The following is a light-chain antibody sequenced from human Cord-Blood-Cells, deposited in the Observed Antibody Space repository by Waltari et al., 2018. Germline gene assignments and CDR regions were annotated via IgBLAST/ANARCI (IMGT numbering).Light chain of an antibody. CDR3: CSYAGSSTPYV. Sequence: QSALTQPASVSGSPGQSITISCTGTSSDVGSYNLVSWYQQHPGKAPKLMIYGVSKRPSGVSNRLSGSKSGNTASLTISGLQAEDEAEYYCCSYAGSSTPYVFGTGTKVTVL. CDR1: SSDVGSYNL. J-gene: IGLJ1*01. V-gene: IGLV2-23*02. CDR2: GVS.